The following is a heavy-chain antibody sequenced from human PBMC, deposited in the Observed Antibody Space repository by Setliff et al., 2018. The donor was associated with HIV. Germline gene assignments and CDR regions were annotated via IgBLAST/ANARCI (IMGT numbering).Heavy chain of an antibody. D-gene: IGHD3-3*01. CDR3: ARDIPHDYTFWSGSTRFDP. J-gene: IGHJ5*02. CDR1: GYPFNNYY. Sequence: SVKVSCKASGYPFNNYYMHWVRQAPGQGLEWIGGVIPIFGTANYAQKFQGRVTITADGSTSTVFMELSSLRSEDTAVYYCARDIPHDYTFWSGSTRFDPWGQGTLVTVSS. V-gene: IGHV1-69*13. CDR2: VIPIFGTA.